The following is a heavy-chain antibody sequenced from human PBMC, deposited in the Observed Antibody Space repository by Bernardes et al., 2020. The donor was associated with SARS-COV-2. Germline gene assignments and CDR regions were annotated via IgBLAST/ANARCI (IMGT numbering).Heavy chain of an antibody. CDR1: GFILTNSW. D-gene: IGHD3-10*01. CDR3: ARDFGGNSDY. V-gene: IGHV3-74*01. Sequence: GGSLRLSCAPSGFILTNSWMHWVRQTPGKGLVWFPRMNEDGSITNYADSVKGRFTISRDNAKNTLYLQMNSLRVEDTAVYYCARDFGGNSDYWGQGTLVTVSS. CDR2: MNEDGSIT. J-gene: IGHJ4*02.